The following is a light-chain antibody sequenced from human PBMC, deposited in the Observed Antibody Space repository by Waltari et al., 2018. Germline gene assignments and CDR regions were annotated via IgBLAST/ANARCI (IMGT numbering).Light chain of an antibody. V-gene: IGKV2-30*02. Sequence: DVVMTQSPLSLPITPGQPASISCRSSQSLVHSNGNTYLSWYQQKPGQPPRRLIYEVSNQDSGVPDRFSGSGAGTDFTLKISRVEAEDVGVYYCGQGTHLPFTFGPGTKLDIE. CDR2: EVS. CDR1: QSLVHSNGNTY. CDR3: GQGTHLPFT. J-gene: IGKJ3*01.